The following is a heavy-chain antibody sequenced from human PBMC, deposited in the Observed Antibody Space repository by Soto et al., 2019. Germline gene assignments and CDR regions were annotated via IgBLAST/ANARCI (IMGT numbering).Heavy chain of an antibody. J-gene: IGHJ3*02. CDR2: MNSNSDNR. V-gene: IGHV1-8*01. Sequence: ASVKVSCKASGYTFTTYDINWVRQATGQGLEWMGWMNSNSDNRGYAQKFQGRVTMTRNTSISTAYMELSSLRSEDTAVYYCARGYDYIWGNNRDAFDIWGQGTMVTVSS. CDR1: GYTFTTYD. CDR3: ARGYDYIWGNNRDAFDI. D-gene: IGHD3-16*01.